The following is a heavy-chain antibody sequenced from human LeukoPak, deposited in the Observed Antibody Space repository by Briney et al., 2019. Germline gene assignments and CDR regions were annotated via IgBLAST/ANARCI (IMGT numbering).Heavy chain of an antibody. Sequence: ASVKVSCKASGYTFTSYAMHWVRQAPGQGLEWMGWISAYNGNTNYAQKLQGRVTMTTDTSTSTAYMELRSLRSAETAVYYCARDPRGYYGSGSFYFDYWGQGTLVTVSS. CDR2: ISAYNGNT. D-gene: IGHD3-10*01. CDR3: ARDPRGYYGSGSFYFDY. V-gene: IGHV1-18*01. CDR1: GYTFTSYA. J-gene: IGHJ4*02.